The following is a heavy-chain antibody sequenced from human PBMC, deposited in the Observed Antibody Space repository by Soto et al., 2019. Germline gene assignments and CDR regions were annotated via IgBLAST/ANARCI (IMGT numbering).Heavy chain of an antibody. CDR3: ARGEWMIRGADYYYYMDV. V-gene: IGHV4-34*01. J-gene: IGHJ6*03. D-gene: IGHD3-10*01. CDR2: INHKTKT. Sequence: SEALSLTCAVYGGSFNDYYWTWIRQPPGKGLEWIGEINHKTKTQYNPSLESRITFSVDTSKNQFSLRMTSVTAADTALYYCARGEWMIRGADYYYYMDVWGKGTTVTVSS. CDR1: GGSFNDYY.